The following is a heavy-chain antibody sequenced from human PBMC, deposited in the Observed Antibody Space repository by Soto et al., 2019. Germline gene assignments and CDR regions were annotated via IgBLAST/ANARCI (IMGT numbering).Heavy chain of an antibody. V-gene: IGHV1-69*01. Sequence: QVQLVQSGAEVKKPGSSVKVSCKASGGTFSSYAISWVRQAPGQGLEWMGGIIPIFGTANYAQKFQGRVTITADESTSTAYMELSSLRTEDTAVYYCARGVVEMATPDACRLDYWGQGTLVTVSS. D-gene: IGHD5-12*01. CDR3: ARGVVEMATPDACRLDY. CDR1: GGTFSSYA. J-gene: IGHJ4*02. CDR2: IIPIFGTA.